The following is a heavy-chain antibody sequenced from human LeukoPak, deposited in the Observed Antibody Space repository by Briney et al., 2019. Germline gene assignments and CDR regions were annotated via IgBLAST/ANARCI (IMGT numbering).Heavy chain of an antibody. Sequence: GGSLRLSCTASGFTFSSHWMHWVRQAPGKGLVWVSRINTDGSSTSYADSVKGRFTISRDNAKNTLYLQMNSLRAEDTAVYYCATVGATFDYWGQGTLVTVSS. V-gene: IGHV3-74*01. CDR2: INTDGSST. J-gene: IGHJ4*02. CDR3: ATVGATFDY. D-gene: IGHD1-26*01. CDR1: GFTFSSHW.